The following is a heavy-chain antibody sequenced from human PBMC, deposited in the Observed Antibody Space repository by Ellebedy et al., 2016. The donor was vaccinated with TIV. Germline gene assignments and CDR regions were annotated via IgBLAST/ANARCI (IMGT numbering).Heavy chain of an antibody. J-gene: IGHJ3*02. CDR3: ARVRTAVAEAFDI. V-gene: IGHV4-38-2*02. D-gene: IGHD6-19*01. CDR2: MYHIGST. Sequence: MPSETLSLTCSVSGYSITNGYYWGLIRQSPKGLEWIASMYHIGSTYINPSLEGRVTISVDTSKNQFSLDLGSVTAADTAVYYCARVRTAVAEAFDIWGQGTMVAVSS. CDR1: GYSITNGYY.